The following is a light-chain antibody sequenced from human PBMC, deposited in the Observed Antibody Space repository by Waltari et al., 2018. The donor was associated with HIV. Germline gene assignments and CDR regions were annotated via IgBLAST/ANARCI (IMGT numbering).Light chain of an antibody. Sequence: EIVLTQSPDTLSLSPGDIASFSCRASQNVGSPYLAWYQQKPNQAPRLLIYGASKRADGIPDRFSGGGSGTEFTLTISRLEPEDFAVYYCQHYVGSPRTFGQGTKLEIK. CDR2: GAS. CDR3: QHYVGSPRT. CDR1: QNVGSPY. J-gene: IGKJ2*01. V-gene: IGKV3-20*01.